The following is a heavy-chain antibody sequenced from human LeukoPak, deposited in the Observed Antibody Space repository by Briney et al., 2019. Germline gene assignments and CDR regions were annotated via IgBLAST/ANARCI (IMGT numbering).Heavy chain of an antibody. CDR1: RFTFDDYA. J-gene: IGHJ4*02. CDR3: ARALYSYGYPYYFDY. Sequence: GGSLRLSCAASRFTFDDYAMHWVRQAPGKGLEWVSGISWNSGSIGYADSVKGRFTISRDNSKNTLYLQMNSLRAEDTAVYYCARALYSYGYPYYFDYWGQGTLVTVSS. V-gene: IGHV3-9*01. CDR2: ISWNSGSI. D-gene: IGHD5-18*01.